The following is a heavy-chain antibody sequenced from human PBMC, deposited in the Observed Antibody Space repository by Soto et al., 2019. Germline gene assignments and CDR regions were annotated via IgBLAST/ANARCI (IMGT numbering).Heavy chain of an antibody. V-gene: IGHV4-34*01. CDR3: ARVFGSPLSLYGMDV. D-gene: IGHD3-3*01. Sequence: SETLSLTCAVYGGSFSGHYWSWIRQPPGKGLEWIGEINHSGSTNYNPSLKSRVTISVDTSKNQFSLKLSSVTAADTAVYYCARVFGSPLSLYGMDVWGQGTTVTVSS. CDR2: INHSGST. J-gene: IGHJ6*02. CDR1: GGSFSGHY.